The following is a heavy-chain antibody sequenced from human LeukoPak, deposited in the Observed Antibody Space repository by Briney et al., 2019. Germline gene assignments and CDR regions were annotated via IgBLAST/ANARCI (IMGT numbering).Heavy chain of an antibody. Sequence: PSETLSLTCAVYGGSFSGDYWSWIRQPPGKGLEWIGEINHSGSTNYNPSLKSRVTMSVDTSKNQFSLKLSSVTAADTAVYYCARSYAHDYWGQGTLVTVSS. V-gene: IGHV4-34*01. D-gene: IGHD2-2*01. CDR2: INHSGST. CDR3: ARSYAHDY. J-gene: IGHJ4*02. CDR1: GGSFSGDY.